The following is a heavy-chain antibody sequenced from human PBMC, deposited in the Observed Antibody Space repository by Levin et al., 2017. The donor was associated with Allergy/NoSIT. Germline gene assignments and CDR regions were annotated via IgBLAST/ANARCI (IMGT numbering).Heavy chain of an antibody. Sequence: SGPTLVKPTQSLTLTCAFSGFSLSTSGMSVSWIRQPPGKALEWLARIDWDDDKYYSTSLRTRLTISKDTSKNQVVLTMTNMDPVDTATYYCARNPHLGYNCGYYYGLDVWGQGTTVTVSS. V-gene: IGHV2-70*11. CDR3: ARNPHLGYNCGYYYGLDV. CDR2: IDWDDDK. D-gene: IGHD1-1*01. J-gene: IGHJ6*02. CDR1: GFSLSTSGMS.